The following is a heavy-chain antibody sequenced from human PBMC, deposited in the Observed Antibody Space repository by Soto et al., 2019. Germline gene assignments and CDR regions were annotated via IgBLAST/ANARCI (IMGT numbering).Heavy chain of an antibody. CDR3: ARGLFGPDV. CDR1: EFTFSGRS. Sequence: EVQLVESGGGLVQPGGSLRLSCAASEFTFSGRSVHWVRQAPGKGLVWVSGIDKVGTDSTYADSVKGRFTSPRDNAKNTVYLKMNSLRVEDTAVYYCARGLFGPDVWVKGTTVTVSS. J-gene: IGHJ6*03. D-gene: IGHD3-10*02. V-gene: IGHV3-74*01. CDR2: IDKVGTDS.